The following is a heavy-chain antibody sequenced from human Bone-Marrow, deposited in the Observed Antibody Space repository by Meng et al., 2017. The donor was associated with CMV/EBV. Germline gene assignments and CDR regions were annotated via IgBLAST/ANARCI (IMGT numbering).Heavy chain of an antibody. Sequence: SAKVSCKASGFTFTSSAVQWVRQARGQRLEWIGWIVVGSGNTNYAQKFQERVTITRDMSTSTAYMELSSLRSEDTAVYYCAAEMYSGSYYFDYWGQGTLVTVSS. CDR1: GFTFTSSA. CDR3: AAEMYSGSYYFDY. CDR2: IVVGSGNT. V-gene: IGHV1-58*01. D-gene: IGHD1-26*01. J-gene: IGHJ4*02.